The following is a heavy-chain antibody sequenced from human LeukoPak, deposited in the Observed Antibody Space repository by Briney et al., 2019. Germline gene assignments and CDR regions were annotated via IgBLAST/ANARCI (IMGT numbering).Heavy chain of an antibody. CDR3: ARDGGGEGYNSYYYYYMDV. Sequence: SETLSLTCTVSGGSISSSSHYWGWIRQPPGKGLEWIGSMYYRGSTYHNPSLKSRVTISVDTSKNQFSLKLSSVTAADTAVYYCARDGGGEGYNSYYYYYMDVRGKGTTVAISS. CDR2: MYYRGST. V-gene: IGHV4-39*07. D-gene: IGHD5-24*01. CDR1: GGSISSSSHY. J-gene: IGHJ6*03.